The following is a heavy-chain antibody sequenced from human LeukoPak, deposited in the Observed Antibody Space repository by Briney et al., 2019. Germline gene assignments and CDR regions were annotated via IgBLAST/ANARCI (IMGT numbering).Heavy chain of an antibody. CDR2: INQDGREK. Sequence: PGGSLTLSCAVSGFTFSSYWMTWVRQVPGKGLQWVANINQDGREKYYMDSMKGRLNISRDNTKNSVFLQLTSLRPEDTGIYFCAKGRDYGDYWGQGTLVAVSS. CDR1: GFTFSSYW. V-gene: IGHV3-7*01. CDR3: AKGRDYGDY. J-gene: IGHJ4*02.